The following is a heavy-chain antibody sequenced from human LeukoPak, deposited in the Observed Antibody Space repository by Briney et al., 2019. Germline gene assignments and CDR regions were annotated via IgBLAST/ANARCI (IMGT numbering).Heavy chain of an antibody. D-gene: IGHD1-26*01. Sequence: PSETLSLTCTVSGGSISSRTYYWAWIRQPPGKGLEWIGSIYYSGSTYYNPSLKSRVTISVGTSKNQFSLKLSSVTAADTAVYYCARGGSYHHNAFDIWGRGTMVTVSS. CDR2: IYYSGST. J-gene: IGHJ3*02. V-gene: IGHV4-39*01. CDR1: GGSISSRTYY. CDR3: ARGGSYHHNAFDI.